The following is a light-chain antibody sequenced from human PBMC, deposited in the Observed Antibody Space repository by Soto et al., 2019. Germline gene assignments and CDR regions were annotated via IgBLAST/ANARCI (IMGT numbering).Light chain of an antibody. CDR2: EVS. Sequence: QSVLTQPASVSGSPGRSITISCTGTSSDVGSYNLVSWYQQHPGKAPKLMIYEVSKRPSGLSNRFSASKSGNTASLTISGLQAEDEADYYCCSYARSSTYVFGTGTRSPS. CDR1: SSDVGSYNL. J-gene: IGLJ1*01. V-gene: IGLV2-23*02. CDR3: CSYARSSTYV.